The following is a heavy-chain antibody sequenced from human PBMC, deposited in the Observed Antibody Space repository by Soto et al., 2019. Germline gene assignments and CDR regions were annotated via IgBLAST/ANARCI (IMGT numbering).Heavy chain of an antibody. CDR2: INGVTGQT. V-gene: IGHV1-3*01. CDR3: ARGKGMEENYYYYGLDI. D-gene: IGHD1-1*01. Sequence: QVQVVQSGAEVKKPGASVKISCKASGYTFTTHAMHWVRQAPGQSLEWMGWINGVTGQTKHSQRFQGRVNITRDTSASTAYMELSSLRSEDTAVYYCARGKGMEENYYYYGLDIWGQGTTVTVSS. J-gene: IGHJ6*02. CDR1: GYTFTTHA.